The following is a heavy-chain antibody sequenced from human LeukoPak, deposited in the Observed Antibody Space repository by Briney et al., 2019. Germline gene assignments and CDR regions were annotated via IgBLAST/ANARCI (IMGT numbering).Heavy chain of an antibody. Sequence: PGGSLRPSCAASGFTFSSYAMHWVRQAPGKGLEWVAVISYDGSNKYYADSVKGRFTISRDNSKNTLYLQMNSLRAEDTAVYYCARESGMGDDSSGYSEYFDYWGQGTLVTVSS. CDR2: ISYDGSNK. D-gene: IGHD3-22*01. J-gene: IGHJ4*02. CDR1: GFTFSSYA. CDR3: ARESGMGDDSSGYSEYFDY. V-gene: IGHV3-30-3*01.